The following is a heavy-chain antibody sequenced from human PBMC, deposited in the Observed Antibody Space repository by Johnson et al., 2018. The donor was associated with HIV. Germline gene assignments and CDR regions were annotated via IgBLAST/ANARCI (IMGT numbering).Heavy chain of an antibody. CDR3: ASIYSYGVRAAFDI. CDR2: ISYDGSNK. J-gene: IGHJ3*02. Sequence: QVQLVESGGGVVQPGRSLRLSCAASGFTFSSYAMHWVRQAPGKGLEWVAVISYDGSNKYYADSVKGRFTISRDNSKNTLYLQMNSLRAEDTAVNYCASIYSYGVRAAFDIGGQGTMVTVSS. D-gene: IGHD5-18*01. CDR1: GFTFSSYA. V-gene: IGHV3-30*04.